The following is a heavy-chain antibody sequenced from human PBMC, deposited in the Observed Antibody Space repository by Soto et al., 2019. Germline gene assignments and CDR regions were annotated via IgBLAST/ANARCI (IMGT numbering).Heavy chain of an antibody. V-gene: IGHV4-39*01. J-gene: IGHJ4*02. Sequence: AETLSLTCTVSGGSISSSSYYWGWIRQPPGKGLEWIGSIYYSGSTYYNPSLKSRVTISVDTSKNQFSLKLSSVTAADTAVYYCASAWIQLWLPDYWGQGTLVTVSS. CDR2: IYYSGST. CDR1: GGSISSSSYY. CDR3: ASAWIQLWLPDY. D-gene: IGHD5-18*01.